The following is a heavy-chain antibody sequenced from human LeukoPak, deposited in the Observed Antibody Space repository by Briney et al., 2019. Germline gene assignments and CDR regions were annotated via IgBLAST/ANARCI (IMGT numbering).Heavy chain of an antibody. Sequence: PGGSLRLSCAASGFIFSSYAMHWVRQAPGKGLEWVAVISYDGSNKYYADSVKGRFTISRDNSKNTLYLQMNSLRAEDTAVYYCARATVTTIEYFQHWGQGTLVTVSS. CDR3: ARATVTTIEYFQH. CDR2: ISYDGSNK. D-gene: IGHD4-17*01. CDR1: GFIFSSYA. J-gene: IGHJ1*01. V-gene: IGHV3-30*04.